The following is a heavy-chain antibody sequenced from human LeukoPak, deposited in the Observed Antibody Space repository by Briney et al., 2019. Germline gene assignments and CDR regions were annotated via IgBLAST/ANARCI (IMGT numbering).Heavy chain of an antibody. CDR2: IYYSGST. Sequence: SQTLSLTGTVSGGSISSGGYSWSWIRQHPGKGLEWIGYIYYSGSTYYNPSLKSRVTISVDTSKNQFSLKLSSVTAADTAVYYCARGGSYSQWFDPWGQGTLVTVSS. V-gene: IGHV4-31*03. CDR1: GGSISSGGYS. CDR3: ARGGSYSQWFDP. J-gene: IGHJ5*02. D-gene: IGHD1-26*01.